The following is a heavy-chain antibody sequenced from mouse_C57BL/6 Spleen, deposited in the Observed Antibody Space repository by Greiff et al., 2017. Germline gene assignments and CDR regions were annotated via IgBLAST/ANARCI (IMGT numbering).Heavy chain of an antibody. D-gene: IGHD2-3*01. Sequence: QVQLQQSGAELVKPGASVKLSCKASGYTFTSYWMHWVKQRPGQGLEWIGMIHPNSGSTNYNEKFKSKATLTVEKSSSTAYMQRSSLTSEDSAVYYCARWLLSFYAMGDWGQGTSVTVSS. J-gene: IGHJ4*01. CDR3: ARWLLSFYAMGD. V-gene: IGHV1-64*01. CDR1: GYTFTSYW. CDR2: IHPNSGST.